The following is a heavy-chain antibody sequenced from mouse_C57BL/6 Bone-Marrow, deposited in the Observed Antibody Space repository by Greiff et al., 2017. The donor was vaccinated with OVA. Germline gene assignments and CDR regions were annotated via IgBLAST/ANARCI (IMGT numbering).Heavy chain of an antibody. J-gene: IGHJ1*03. CDR3: TVCDSYYDWYFDV. CDR2: IRNKANNHAT. CDR1: GFTFSDAW. V-gene: IGHV6-6*01. D-gene: IGHD2-3*01. Sequence: EVKLVESGGGLVQPGGSMKLSCAASGFTFSDAWMDWVRQTPEKGLEWVAEIRNKANNHATYYAESVKGRFTISRDDSKSGVYLQMNSLRAEDSGIYDCTVCDSYYDWYFDVWGTGTTVTVTS.